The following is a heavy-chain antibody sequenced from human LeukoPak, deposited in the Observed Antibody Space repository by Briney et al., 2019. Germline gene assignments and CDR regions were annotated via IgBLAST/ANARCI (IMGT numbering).Heavy chain of an antibody. CDR3: ARGHPDSSGWYISYYFDY. D-gene: IGHD6-19*01. CDR2: INHSGST. Sequence: SSETLSLTCAVYGGSFSGYYWSWIRQPPGKGLEWIGEINHSGSTNYNPSLKSRVTISVDTSKNQFSLKLSSVTAADTAVYYCARGHPDSSGWYISYYFDYWGQGNLVTVSS. V-gene: IGHV4-34*01. J-gene: IGHJ4*02. CDR1: GGSFSGYY.